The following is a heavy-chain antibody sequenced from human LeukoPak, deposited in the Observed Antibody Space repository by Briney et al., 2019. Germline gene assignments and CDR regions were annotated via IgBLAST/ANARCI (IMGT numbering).Heavy chain of an antibody. V-gene: IGHV1-18*01. J-gene: IGHJ4*02. CDR1: GYTFTSYG. CDR2: ISAYNGST. D-gene: IGHD6-19*01. Sequence: GASVKVSCKASGYTFTSYGISWVRQAPGQGLEWMGWISAYNGSTNYAQKLQGRVTMTTDTSTSTAYMELRSLRSDDTAVYYCARDLDEEYSSGWSDYWGQGTLVTVSS. CDR3: ARDLDEEYSSGWSDY.